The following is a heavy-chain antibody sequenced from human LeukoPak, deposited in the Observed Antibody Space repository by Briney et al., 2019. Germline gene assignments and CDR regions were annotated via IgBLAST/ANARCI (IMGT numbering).Heavy chain of an antibody. CDR3: ARDPELWFGELLYYFDY. V-gene: IGHV3-11*04. D-gene: IGHD3-10*01. CDR2: ISSSSSTI. Sequence: GGSLRLSCAASGFTFSAYYMSWIRQAPGKGLEWVSYISSSSSTIYYADSVKGRFTISRDNAKNSLYLQMNSLRAEDTAVYYCARDPELWFGELLYYFDYWGQGTLVTVSS. CDR1: GFTFSAYY. J-gene: IGHJ4*02.